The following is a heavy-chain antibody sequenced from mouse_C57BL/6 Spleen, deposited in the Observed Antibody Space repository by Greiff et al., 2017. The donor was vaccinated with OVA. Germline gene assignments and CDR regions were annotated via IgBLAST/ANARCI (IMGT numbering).Heavy chain of an antibody. Sequence: QVQLKESGAELARPGASVKLSCKASGYTFTSYGISWVKQRTGQGLEWIGEIYPRSGNTYYNEKFKGKATLTADKSSSTAYMELRSLTSEDSAVYFCARGDSNGYFDVWGTGTTVTVSS. V-gene: IGHV1-81*01. CDR3: ARGDSNGYFDV. D-gene: IGHD2-5*01. J-gene: IGHJ1*03. CDR2: IYPRSGNT. CDR1: GYTFTSYG.